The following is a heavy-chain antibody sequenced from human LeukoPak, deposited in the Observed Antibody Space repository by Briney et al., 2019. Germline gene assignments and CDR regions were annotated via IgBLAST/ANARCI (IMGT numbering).Heavy chain of an antibody. V-gene: IGHV1-18*01. J-gene: IGHJ4*02. CDR1: GYTFTSFG. CDR3: ARDGTTGTTKSDY. D-gene: IGHD1-7*01. Sequence: ASVKVSCKASGYTFTSFGISWVRQAPGQGLEWMGWISAYNGNTNYAQKLQGRVTMTTDTSTSTANMELRSLRSDDTAVYYCARDGTTGTTKSDYWGQGTLVTVSS. CDR2: ISAYNGNT.